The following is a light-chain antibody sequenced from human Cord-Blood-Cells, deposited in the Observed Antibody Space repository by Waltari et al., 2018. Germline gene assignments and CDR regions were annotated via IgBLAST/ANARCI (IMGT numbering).Light chain of an antibody. Sequence: QSALTQPASVSGSPGQSITISCTGTSSYVGGYNYVSWYQQHPGKAPKLMIYDVSKRPSGVSNRFSGSKSGNTASLTISGLQAEDEADYYCSSYTSSSTLVFGTGTKVTVL. CDR1: SSYVGGYNY. V-gene: IGLV2-14*01. CDR2: DVS. J-gene: IGLJ1*01. CDR3: SSYTSSSTLV.